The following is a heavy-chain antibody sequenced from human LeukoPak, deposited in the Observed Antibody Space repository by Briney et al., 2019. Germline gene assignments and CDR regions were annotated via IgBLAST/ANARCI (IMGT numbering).Heavy chain of an antibody. J-gene: IGHJ4*02. D-gene: IGHD2-8*02. CDR2: INSGATSE. Sequence: PGGSLRLSCTASGFIFSNFEMNWVRQSPGKGLQWVAYINSGATSEYYADSVKGRFTISRDNAKNSQYLQMNSLGVQDTAIYYCARVICTGGSCFQNDYWGQGTLVAVSS. CDR3: ARVICTGGSCFQNDY. CDR1: GFIFSNFE. V-gene: IGHV3-48*03.